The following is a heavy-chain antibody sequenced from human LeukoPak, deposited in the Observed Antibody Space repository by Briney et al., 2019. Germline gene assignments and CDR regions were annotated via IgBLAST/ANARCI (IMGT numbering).Heavy chain of an antibody. CDR2: IIDSGINT. Sequence: GGSLRLSCAASGFTFNSYAMTWVRQAPAKGLEWVSSIIDSGINTYYGDSVKGRFTVSRDNSKNTLYLQMNSLRAEDTAVYYCAKGSRGSYDYWGQGTLVTVSS. J-gene: IGHJ4*02. CDR1: GFTFNSYA. V-gene: IGHV3-23*01. D-gene: IGHD1-26*01. CDR3: AKGSRGSYDY.